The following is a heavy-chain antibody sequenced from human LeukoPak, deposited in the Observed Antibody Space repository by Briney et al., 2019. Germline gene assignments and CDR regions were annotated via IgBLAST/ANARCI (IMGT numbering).Heavy chain of an antibody. CDR1: GFTFNNYR. Sequence: GGSLRLSCAASGFTFNNYRLNWVRQAPGKGLEWVSSIKSNSNDIHYADSVKGRFTISRDNSKNTLYLQMNSLRAEDTAVYYCAKDQIPDPDYWGQGTLVTVSS. V-gene: IGHV3-21*01. D-gene: IGHD2-2*01. J-gene: IGHJ4*02. CDR3: AKDQIPDPDY. CDR2: IKSNSNDI.